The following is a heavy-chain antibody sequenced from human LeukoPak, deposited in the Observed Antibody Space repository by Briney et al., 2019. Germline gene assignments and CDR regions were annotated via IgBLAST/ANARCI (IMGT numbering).Heavy chain of an antibody. V-gene: IGHV3-21*01. D-gene: IGHD7-27*01. CDR3: ARYGEISYYFDY. CDR2: ISSSSSYI. J-gene: IGHJ4*02. CDR1: GFTFSSYS. Sequence: GGSLRLSCAASGFTFSSYSMNWVRQAPGKGLEWVSSISSSSSYIYYADSVKGRFTISRDNAKNSLYLQMNSLRAEDTAVYHCARYGEISYYFDYWGQGTLVTVSS.